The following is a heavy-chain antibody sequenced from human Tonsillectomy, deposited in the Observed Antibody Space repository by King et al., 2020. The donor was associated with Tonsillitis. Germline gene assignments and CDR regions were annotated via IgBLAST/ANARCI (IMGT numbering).Heavy chain of an antibody. CDR2: IYSGGST. Sequence: VQLVESGGGLIQPGGSLRLSCAASGFTVSSNYMSWVRQAPGKGLEWVSVIYSGGSTYYADSVKGRFTISRDNSKKTLYLQMNSLRAEDTAVYYCASSIVGAQTFDYWGQGTLVTVSS. CDR3: ASSIVGAQTFDY. D-gene: IGHD1-26*01. J-gene: IGHJ4*02. CDR1: GFTVSSNY. V-gene: IGHV3-53*01.